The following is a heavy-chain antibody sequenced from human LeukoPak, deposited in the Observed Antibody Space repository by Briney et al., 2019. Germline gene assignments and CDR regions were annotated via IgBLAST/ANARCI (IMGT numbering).Heavy chain of an antibody. Sequence: PSETLSLTWTVSGDPISGFYWSWIRQPPGKGLEWIGYIYYSGSTNYNPSLKSRVTILIETSKNQFSLKLSSVTAADTAVYYCARGGARGSSAFDIWGQGTMVTVSS. CDR2: IYYSGST. D-gene: IGHD3-10*01. V-gene: IGHV4-59*01. CDR1: GDPISGFY. J-gene: IGHJ3*02. CDR3: ARGGARGSSAFDI.